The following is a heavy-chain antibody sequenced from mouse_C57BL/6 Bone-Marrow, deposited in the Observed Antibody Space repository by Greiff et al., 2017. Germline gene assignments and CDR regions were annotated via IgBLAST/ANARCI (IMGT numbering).Heavy chain of an antibody. CDR1: GYTFTSYW. V-gene: IGHV1-55*01. D-gene: IGHD2-4*01. Sequence: VQLQQPGAELVKPGASVKLSCKASGYTFTSYWITWVKQRPGQGLEWIGDIDPGSGSTNYNEKFKSKATLTVDTSSSTAYMQHSSLTSEDSAVYYCSRVISYDYDLFDYGGRGTTLTVSA. CDR3: SRVISYDYDLFDY. CDR2: IDPGSGST. J-gene: IGHJ2*01.